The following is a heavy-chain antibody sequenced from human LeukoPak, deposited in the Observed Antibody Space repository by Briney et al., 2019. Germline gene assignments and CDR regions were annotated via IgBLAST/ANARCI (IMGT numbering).Heavy chain of an antibody. V-gene: IGHV3-30-3*01. J-gene: IGHJ4*02. CDR3: AREGYYGSGSPPSLYFDY. CDR2: TSSDLNVK. CDR1: RFTFRTYV. Sequence: PGGSLRLSCAASRFTFRTYVIHWVRQAPGKGLEWVAVTSSDLNVKLYADSVKGRFTISRDNSRSTLYLQMNSLRPEDTAIYYSAREGYYGSGSPPSLYFDYWGQGTLVTVSS. D-gene: IGHD3-10*01.